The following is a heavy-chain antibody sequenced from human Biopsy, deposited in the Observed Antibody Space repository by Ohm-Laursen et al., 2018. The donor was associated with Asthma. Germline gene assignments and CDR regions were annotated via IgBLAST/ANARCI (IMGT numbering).Heavy chain of an antibody. Sequence: SLRLSCAASGFTFDDYAMHWVRQAPGKGLEWVSGVSWNSGSIDYADSAKGRFTISRDNAKNSLYLQMNSLRGADTALYYCVKDIRLQLWGFDSWGQGTLVTVSS. CDR2: VSWNSGSI. CDR3: VKDIRLQLWGFDS. D-gene: IGHD6-13*01. J-gene: IGHJ4*02. V-gene: IGHV3-9*01. CDR1: GFTFDDYA.